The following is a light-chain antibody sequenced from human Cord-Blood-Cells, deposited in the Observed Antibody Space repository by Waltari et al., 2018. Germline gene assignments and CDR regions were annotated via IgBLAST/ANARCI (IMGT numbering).Light chain of an antibody. V-gene: IGKV1-33*01. CDR1: QDISNY. Sequence: DIQMPQSPSSLSASVGERVTITCQASQDISNYLNWYQQKPGKAPKLLIYDASNLETGVPSRVSGSGSGTDFTFTISSLQPEDIATYYCQQYDNLPFTFGPGTKVDIK. CDR2: DAS. J-gene: IGKJ3*01. CDR3: QQYDNLPFT.